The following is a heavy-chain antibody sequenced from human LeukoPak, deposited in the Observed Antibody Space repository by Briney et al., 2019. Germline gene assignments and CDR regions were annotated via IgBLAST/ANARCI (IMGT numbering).Heavy chain of an antibody. D-gene: IGHD3-10*01. V-gene: IGHV4-59*01. CDR3: ARSGSYSHPGDY. J-gene: IGHJ4*02. CDR2: IYYSGST. CDR1: GGSISSYY. Sequence: SETLSLTCTVSGGSISSYYWSWIRQPPGKGLEWIGYIYYSGSTNYNPSLKSRVTISVDTSKDHFSLKVSSVTAADTAVYYCARSGSYSHPGDYWGQGTLVTVSS.